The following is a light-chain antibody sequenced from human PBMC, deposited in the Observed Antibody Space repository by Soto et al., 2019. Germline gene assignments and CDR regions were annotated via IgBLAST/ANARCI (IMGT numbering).Light chain of an antibody. Sequence: QSVLTQPPSASGTPGQRVTISCSGSSSNIGSNYVYWYQQLPGTAPKLLIYSNNQRPSGVPDRFSGSKSGTSASLAISGLRSEDEADYYCAAWDDSLSGKAYVFGSGTKFTVL. CDR2: SNN. J-gene: IGLJ1*01. CDR3: AAWDDSLSGKAYV. CDR1: SSNIGSNY. V-gene: IGLV1-47*02.